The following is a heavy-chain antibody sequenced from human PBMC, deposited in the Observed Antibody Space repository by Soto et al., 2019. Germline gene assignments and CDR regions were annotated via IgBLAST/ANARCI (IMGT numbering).Heavy chain of an antibody. CDR1: GGSISTYS. Sequence: SETLSLTCTVSGGSISTYSWNWIRQAPGKGLEWIGYIYYSGSTNYNPSLKSRVTISIDTSMNQFSLKLSSVTAADTAVYFCARRVLNAAKISSDNWFDLWGHGTLVTV. CDR2: IYYSGST. J-gene: IGHJ5*02. D-gene: IGHD3-10*01. V-gene: IGHV4-59*01. CDR3: ARRVLNAAKISSDNWFDL.